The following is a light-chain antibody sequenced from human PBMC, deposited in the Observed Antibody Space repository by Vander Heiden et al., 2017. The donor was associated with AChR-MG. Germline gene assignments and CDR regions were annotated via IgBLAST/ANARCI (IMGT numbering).Light chain of an antibody. CDR2: DVK. J-gene: IGLJ2*01. Sequence: QSALTQPASGSGSPGPSHTISCTGTSSAVAGYNYVSWYQQHQGKASKLMIFDVKNRPSGVSNRFSGSKSGNTAALTISGLQAEDEADYYCNSYTSSNTLVFGGGTKLTVL. CDR3: NSYTSSNTLV. CDR1: SSAVAGYNY. V-gene: IGLV2-14*03.